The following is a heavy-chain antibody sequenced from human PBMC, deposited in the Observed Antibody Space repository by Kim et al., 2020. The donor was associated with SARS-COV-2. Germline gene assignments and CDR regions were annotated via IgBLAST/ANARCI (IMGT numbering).Heavy chain of an antibody. V-gene: IGHV4-61*01. Sequence: SETLSLTCTVSGDTVSGDSTAKYYWSWIRQSPGKGPEWIGYVYYTGTTNYNSSLKSRITISVDTSNNQFSLKLSSVTAADTAVYYCARSVLSGNYEFYFDYWGQETGVTVSS. J-gene: IGHJ4*02. CDR1: GDTVSGDSTAKYY. CDR3: ARSVLSGNYEFYFDY. CDR2: VYYTGTT. D-gene: IGHD1-26*01.